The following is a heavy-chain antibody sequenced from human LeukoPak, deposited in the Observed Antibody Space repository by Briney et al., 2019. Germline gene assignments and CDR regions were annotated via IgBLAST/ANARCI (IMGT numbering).Heavy chain of an antibody. CDR1: GGTFSSYA. CDR3: ARDLVEMATMEY. CDR2: IIPIFGTA. Sequence: ASVKVSCKASGGTFSSYAISWVRQAPGQGLEWMGGIIPIFGTANYAQKFQGRVTITADESTSTAYMELSSLRSEDTAVYYYARDLVEMATMEYWGQGTLVTVSS. J-gene: IGHJ4*02. D-gene: IGHD5-24*01. V-gene: IGHV1-69*13.